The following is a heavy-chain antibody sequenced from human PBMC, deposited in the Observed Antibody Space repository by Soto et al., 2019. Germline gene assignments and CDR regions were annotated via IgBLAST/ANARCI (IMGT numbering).Heavy chain of an antibody. Sequence: QVQLVQSGAEVKKPGASVTVSCRSSGDTFNDYYIHWVRQAPGKGLEWMGWINPNGGVTKYAQKFQGCVTMTRDTSIRTGYMQLSRLRSDDTAVYYCARESGGATATLDYYYFYMHVWGTGTTVTVSS. D-gene: IGHD5-12*01. V-gene: IGHV1-2*04. J-gene: IGHJ6*03. CDR3: ARESGGATATLDYYYFYMHV. CDR2: INPNGGVT. CDR1: GDTFNDYY.